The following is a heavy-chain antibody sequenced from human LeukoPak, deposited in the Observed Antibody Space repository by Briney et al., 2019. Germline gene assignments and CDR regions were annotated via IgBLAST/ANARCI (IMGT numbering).Heavy chain of an antibody. CDR2: LSWNSGSI. J-gene: IGHJ6*03. D-gene: IGHD3-10*01. V-gene: IGHV3-9*01. CDR3: AKDASYYGSGSYYNGYYYMDV. Sequence: SLRLSCAASGFTFEDYAMHGVRHAPGKGLEWCSGLSWNSGSILYADSVKGRFTTYRDNAKNSLYLQMNSLRAEDTALYYCAKDASYYGSGSYYNGYYYMDVWGKGTTVTISS. CDR1: GFTFEDYA.